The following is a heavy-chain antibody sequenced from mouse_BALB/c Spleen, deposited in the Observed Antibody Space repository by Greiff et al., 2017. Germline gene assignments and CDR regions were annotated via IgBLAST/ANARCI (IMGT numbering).Heavy chain of an antibody. D-gene: IGHD2-10*02. Sequence: QVQLKQPGAELVKPGASVKLSCKASGYTFTSYWMHWVKQRPGQGLEWIGEINPSNGRTNYNEKFKSKATLTVDKSSSTAYMQLSSLTSEDSAVYYCARFPYGNYLYAMDYWGQGTSVTVSS. CDR2: INPSNGRT. V-gene: IGHV1S81*02. CDR3: ARFPYGNYLYAMDY. J-gene: IGHJ4*01. CDR1: GYTFTSYW.